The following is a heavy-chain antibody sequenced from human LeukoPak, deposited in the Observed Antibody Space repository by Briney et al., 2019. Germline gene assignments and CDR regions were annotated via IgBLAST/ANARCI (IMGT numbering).Heavy chain of an antibody. D-gene: IGHD1-26*01. CDR3: ARGPLAYSGISGGDY. CDR1: GYTFTSYV. V-gene: IGHV1-18*01. Sequence: ASVKVSCKASGYTFTSYVISWVRQAPGQGLEWMGWISAYNGNTNYAQKLQGRVTMTTDTSTSTAYMELRSLGSDDTAVYYCARGPLAYSGISGGDYWGQGTLVTVSS. CDR2: ISAYNGNT. J-gene: IGHJ4*02.